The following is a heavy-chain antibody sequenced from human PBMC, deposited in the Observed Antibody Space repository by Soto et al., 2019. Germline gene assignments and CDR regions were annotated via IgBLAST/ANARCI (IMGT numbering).Heavy chain of an antibody. V-gene: IGHV1-2*02. CDR1: GYSFVGYY. Sequence: QVQLVQSGAEVKEPGASVKVSCKVSGYSFVGYYLHWMRQAPGQGLEWLGWINPTTGGTNYPQKFQGRVTMTRDTSISTAYMELSSLRSDDTAVYFCARKIREYNVDYWGQGTLVTVSS. J-gene: IGHJ4*02. D-gene: IGHD1-1*01. CDR3: ARKIREYNVDY. CDR2: INPTTGGT.